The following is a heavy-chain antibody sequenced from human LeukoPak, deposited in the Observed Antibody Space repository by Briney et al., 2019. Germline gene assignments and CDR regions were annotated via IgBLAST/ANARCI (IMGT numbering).Heavy chain of an antibody. CDR2: ISGSGGST. CDR3: AKDAYYYDSSGYYYANSFDI. D-gene: IGHD3-22*01. Sequence: GASLRLSCAASGFTFSSYAMSWVRQAPGKGLEWVSAISGSGGSTYYADSVRGGFTISRDNSKNTLYLQMNSLRAEDTAVYYCAKDAYYYDSSGYYYANSFDIWGQGTMVTVSS. CDR1: GFTFSSYA. J-gene: IGHJ3*02. V-gene: IGHV3-23*01.